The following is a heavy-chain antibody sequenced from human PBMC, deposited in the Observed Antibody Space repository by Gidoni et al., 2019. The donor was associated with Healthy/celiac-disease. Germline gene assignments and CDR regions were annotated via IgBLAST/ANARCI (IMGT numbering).Heavy chain of an antibody. CDR2: ISGSGGST. V-gene: IGHV3-23*01. D-gene: IGHD3-16*01. Sequence: EVQLLESGGGLVKPVRSLRLSCAASGFPFSSYAMSWVRQAPGKGLEWVSAISGSGGSTYYADSVKGRFTISRDNSKNTLYLQMNSLRAEDTAVYYCAKDLGEGGSDNYFDYWGQGTLVTVSS. CDR1: GFPFSSYA. J-gene: IGHJ4*02. CDR3: AKDLGEGGSDNYFDY.